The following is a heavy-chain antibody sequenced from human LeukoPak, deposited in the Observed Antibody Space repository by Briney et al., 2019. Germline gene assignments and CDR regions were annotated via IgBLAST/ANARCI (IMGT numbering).Heavy chain of an antibody. V-gene: IGHV1-2*04. CDR2: INPNSGGT. J-gene: IGHJ4*02. CDR1: GYTFTGYY. CDR3: ARESYCSSTSCQNFDY. Sequence: ASVKVSCKASGYTFTGYYMHWVRQAPGQGLEGMGWINPNSGGTNYAQQFQGWVTMTRDTSISTAYMELSRLRSDDTAVYYCARESYCSSTSCQNFDYWGQGTLVTVSS. D-gene: IGHD2-2*01.